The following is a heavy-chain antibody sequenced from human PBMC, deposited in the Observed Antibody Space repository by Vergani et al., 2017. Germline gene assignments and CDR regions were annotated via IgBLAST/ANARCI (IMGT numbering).Heavy chain of an antibody. D-gene: IGHD1-26*01. CDR1: GGTFSSYT. CDR3: AAAGPSGGWFDP. Sequence: QVQLVQSGAEVKKPGSSVTVSCKASGGTFSSYTISWVRQAPGPGLEWMGRIIPNLGIANYAQKSQVRVTITADKSTVTAYMELSSLRSEDTAVYYCAAAGPSGGWFDPWGQGTLVTVSS. J-gene: IGHJ5*02. V-gene: IGHV1-69*02. CDR2: IIPNLGIA.